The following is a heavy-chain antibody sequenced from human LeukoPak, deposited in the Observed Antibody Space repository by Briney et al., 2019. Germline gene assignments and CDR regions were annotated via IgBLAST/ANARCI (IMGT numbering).Heavy chain of an antibody. Sequence: GESLKISCKGSGYSFTSYWIGWVRQMPGKGLEWMGIIYPGDSDTRYSPSFQGQVTISADKSISTAYLQWSSLRASDTATYYCARHSKVGSYSSSWLPFDYWGQGTLVTVSS. CDR3: ARHSKVGSYSSSWLPFDY. CDR2: IYPGDSDT. J-gene: IGHJ4*02. V-gene: IGHV5-51*01. D-gene: IGHD6-13*01. CDR1: GYSFTSYW.